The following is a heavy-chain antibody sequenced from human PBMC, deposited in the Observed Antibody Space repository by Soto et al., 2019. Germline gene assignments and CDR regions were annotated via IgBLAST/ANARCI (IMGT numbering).Heavy chain of an antibody. V-gene: IGHV1-69*12. CDR3: ARGGYYDILTGCLPPFDY. CDR1: GGTFSSYA. D-gene: IGHD3-9*01. CDR2: IIPIFSTG. J-gene: IGHJ4*02. Sequence: QVQLVQSGAEVKKPGSSVKVSCKASGGTFSSYAISWVRQAPGQGLEWMGGIIPIFSTGNYAQKFQGRVTITADESTSTAYRELSSLRSEDTAVDYCARGGYYDILTGCLPPFDYWGQGPLVTVSS.